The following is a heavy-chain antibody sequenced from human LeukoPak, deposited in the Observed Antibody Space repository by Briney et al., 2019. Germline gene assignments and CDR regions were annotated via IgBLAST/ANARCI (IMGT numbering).Heavy chain of an antibody. Sequence: SETLSLTCTVSSYSISSGHYWGWIRQPPGKGLEWIGSIYHSGSTYYNPSLKSRVTISVDTSKNQFSLKLSSVTAADTAVYYCAGLSGSYDVVDYWGQGTLVTVSS. V-gene: IGHV4-38-2*02. CDR3: AGLSGSYDVVDY. CDR1: SYSISSGHY. D-gene: IGHD1-26*01. CDR2: IYHSGST. J-gene: IGHJ4*02.